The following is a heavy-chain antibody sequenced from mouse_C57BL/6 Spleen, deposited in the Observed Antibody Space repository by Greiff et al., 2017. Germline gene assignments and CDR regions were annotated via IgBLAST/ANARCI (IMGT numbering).Heavy chain of an antibody. V-gene: IGHV1-82*01. CDR3: DTTVVATEYFDD. J-gene: IGHJ1*03. Sequence: QVQLKQSGPELVKPGASVKISCKASGYAFSSSWMNWVKQRPGKGLEWIGRIYPGDGDTNYNGKFKGKATLTADKSSSTAYMQLSSLTSEDSAVYFCDTTVVATEYFDDWGTGTTVTVSS. CDR2: IYPGDGDT. D-gene: IGHD1-1*01. CDR1: GYAFSSSW.